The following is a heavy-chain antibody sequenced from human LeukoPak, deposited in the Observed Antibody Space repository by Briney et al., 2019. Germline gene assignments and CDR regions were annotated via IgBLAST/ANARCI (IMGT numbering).Heavy chain of an antibody. CDR2: IIPIFGTA. J-gene: IGHJ5*02. Sequence: GASVKVSCKASGGTFSSYAISWVRQAPGQGLEWMGGIIPIFGTANYAQKFQGRVTITADESTSTAYMELSSLRSEDTAVYYCARPRSYSGSKYPPENWFDPWGQGTLVTVSP. CDR3: ARPRSYSGSKYPPENWFDP. D-gene: IGHD1-26*01. V-gene: IGHV1-69*13. CDR1: GGTFSSYA.